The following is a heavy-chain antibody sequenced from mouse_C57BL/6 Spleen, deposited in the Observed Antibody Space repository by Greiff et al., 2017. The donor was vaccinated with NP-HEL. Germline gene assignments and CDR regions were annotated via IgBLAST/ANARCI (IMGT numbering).Heavy chain of an antibody. CDR2: IYPGNSDT. CDR3: TPSITTVVGNYFDY. CDR1: GYTFTSYW. Sequence: EVKLVESGTVLARPGASVKMSCKTSGYTFTSYWMHWVKQRPGQGLEWIGAIYPGNSDTSYNQKFKGKAKLTAVTSASTAYMELSSLTNEDSAVYYCTPSITTVVGNYFDYWGQGTTLTVSS. J-gene: IGHJ2*01. V-gene: IGHV1-5*01. D-gene: IGHD1-1*01.